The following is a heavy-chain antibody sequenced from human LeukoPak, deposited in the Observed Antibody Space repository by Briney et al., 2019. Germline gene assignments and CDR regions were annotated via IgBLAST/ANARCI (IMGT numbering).Heavy chain of an antibody. V-gene: IGHV3-74*01. D-gene: IGHD3-22*01. CDR3: ARVPSGDYDSSGYYSFDY. CDR2: INSDGSST. CDR1: GFTFSSYW. Sequence: GGSLRLSCAASGFTFSSYWMHWVHQAPGKGLVWVSRINSDGSSTSYADSVKGRFTISRDNAKNTLYLQMNSLRAEDTAVYYCARVPSGDYDSSGYYSFDYWGQGTLVTVSS. J-gene: IGHJ4*02.